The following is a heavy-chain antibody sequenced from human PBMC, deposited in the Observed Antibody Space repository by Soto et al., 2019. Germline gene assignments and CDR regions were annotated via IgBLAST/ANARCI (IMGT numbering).Heavy chain of an antibody. D-gene: IGHD3-9*01. CDR2: ISGSGGST. CDR3: ASFDPAKGFQH. V-gene: IGHV3-23*01. CDR1: GFTFSSYA. J-gene: IGHJ1*01. Sequence: GGSLRLSCAASGFTFSSYAMSWVRQAPGKGLEWVSAISGSGGSTYYADSVRGLFTISRDNSKNTRYLQMNSLRAEHTLVYYCASFDPAKGFQHWGQGTLVTISS.